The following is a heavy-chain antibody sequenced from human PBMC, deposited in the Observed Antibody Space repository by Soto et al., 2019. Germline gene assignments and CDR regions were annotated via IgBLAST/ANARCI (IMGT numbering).Heavy chain of an antibody. CDR1: DGSIRSSSYY. J-gene: IGHJ6*02. V-gene: IGHV4-39*01. CDR3: ARHGDTVTTGYYYAMDV. Sequence: SETLSPTRTVPDGSIRSSSYYWGWIRHPPGKGLEWIGTIYYSGSTSYNPSLKSRVTRSVDTSKDQFALKLSSVTATDTAVYYCARHGDTVTTGYYYAMDVWGQGTTVTGS. CDR2: IYYSGST. D-gene: IGHD4-17*01.